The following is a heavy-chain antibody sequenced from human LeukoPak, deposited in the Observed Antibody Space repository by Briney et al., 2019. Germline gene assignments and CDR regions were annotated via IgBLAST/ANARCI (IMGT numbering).Heavy chain of an antibody. Sequence: GGSLRLSCAASGFTFSSYAMSWVRQAPGTGLEWVSAISGSGGSTYYADSVKGRFTISRDNSKNTLYLQMNSLRAEDTAVYYCAKDLDPDYDSSGYEFDYWGQGTLVTVSS. J-gene: IGHJ4*02. CDR3: AKDLDPDYDSSGYEFDY. V-gene: IGHV3-23*01. D-gene: IGHD3-22*01. CDR2: ISGSGGST. CDR1: GFTFSSYA.